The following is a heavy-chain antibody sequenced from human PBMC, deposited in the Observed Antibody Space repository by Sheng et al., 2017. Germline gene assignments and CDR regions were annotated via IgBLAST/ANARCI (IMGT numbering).Heavy chain of an antibody. D-gene: IGHD3-16*01. J-gene: IGHJ4*02. CDR3: ASQIRLGY. CDR2: ISQDGSTT. Sequence: QVQLGESGGGVVQPGRSLRLSCAASGLTLSSCAMHWVRQAPGKGLEWVAVISQDGSTTHYADSVKGRFTISRDNSKNTLYLQMNSLRTEDTAIYYCASQIRLGYWGQGT. CDR1: GLTLSSCA. V-gene: IGHV3-30*03.